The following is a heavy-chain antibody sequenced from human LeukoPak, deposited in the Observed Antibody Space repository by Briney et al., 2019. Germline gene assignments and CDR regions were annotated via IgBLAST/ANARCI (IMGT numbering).Heavy chain of an antibody. CDR2: IKSKTDGGTT. V-gene: IGHV3-15*01. Sequence: GGSLRLSCAASGFTFSNAWMSWVRQAPGKGLEWVGRIKSKTDGGTTDYAAPVKGRFTISRDDSKNTLYLQMNSLKTEDTAVYYCTTDSENCSGGSCYQPDYWGQGTLVTVSS. CDR1: GFTFSNAW. CDR3: TTDSENCSGGSCYQPDY. D-gene: IGHD2-15*01. J-gene: IGHJ4*02.